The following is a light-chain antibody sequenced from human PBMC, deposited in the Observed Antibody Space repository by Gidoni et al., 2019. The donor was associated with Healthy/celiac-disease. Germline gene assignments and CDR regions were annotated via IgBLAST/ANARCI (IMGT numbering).Light chain of an antibody. J-gene: IGKJ1*01. CDR2: AAS. Sequence: DTQLTQSPSSLPASVGDRVTITCRASQSISSYLNWYQQKPGKAPKLLSYAASSLQSGVPSRFSGRGSGTDFTLTISSLQPEDFATYYCQQSYSTPWTFGQGTKVEIK. CDR3: QQSYSTPWT. CDR1: QSISSY. V-gene: IGKV1-39*01.